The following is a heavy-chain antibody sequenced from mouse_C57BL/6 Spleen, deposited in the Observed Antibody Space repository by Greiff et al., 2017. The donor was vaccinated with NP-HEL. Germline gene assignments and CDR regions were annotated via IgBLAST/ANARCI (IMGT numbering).Heavy chain of an antibody. Sequence: EVKLVESGGGLVKPGGSLKLSCAASGFTFSDYGMHWVRQAPEKGLEWVAYISSGSSTIYYADTVKGRFTISRDNAKNTLFLQMTSLRSEDTAMYYCARAVRRYYYAMDYWGQGTSVTVSS. CDR2: ISSGSSTI. CDR3: ARAVRRYYYAMDY. D-gene: IGHD2-14*01. J-gene: IGHJ4*01. CDR1: GFTFSDYG. V-gene: IGHV5-17*01.